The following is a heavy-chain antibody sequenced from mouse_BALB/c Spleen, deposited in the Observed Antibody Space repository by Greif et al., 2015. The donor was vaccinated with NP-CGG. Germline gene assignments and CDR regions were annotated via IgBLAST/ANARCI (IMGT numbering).Heavy chain of an antibody. CDR2: ISNGGGST. V-gene: IGHV5-12-2*01. CDR1: GFTFSSYT. CDR3: AIQYGKGFAY. Sequence: EVQVVESGGGLVQPGGSLKLSCAASGFTFSSYTMSWVRQTPEKRLEWVAYISNGGGSTYYPDTVKGRFTISRDNAKNTLYLQMSSLKSEDTAMYYCAIQYGKGFAYWGQGTLVTVSA. J-gene: IGHJ3*01. D-gene: IGHD2-10*02.